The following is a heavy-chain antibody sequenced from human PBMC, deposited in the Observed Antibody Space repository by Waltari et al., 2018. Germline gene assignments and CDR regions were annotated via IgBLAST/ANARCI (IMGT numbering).Heavy chain of an antibody. CDR2: IYYSGST. Sequence: QLQLQESGPGLVKPSETLSLTCPVSGGSISRSSYYWGWIRQPPGKGLEWIGTIYYSGSTYYNPSLKSRVTISVDTSKNQFSLKLSSVTAADTAVYNCARLALNTSMVVGFDSWGQGTLVTVSS. CDR3: ARLALNTSMVVGFDS. D-gene: IGHD5-18*01. CDR1: GGSISRSSYY. J-gene: IGHJ4*02. V-gene: IGHV4-39*01.